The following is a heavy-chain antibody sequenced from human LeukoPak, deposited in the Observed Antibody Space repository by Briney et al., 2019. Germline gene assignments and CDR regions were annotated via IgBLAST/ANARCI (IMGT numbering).Heavy chain of an antibody. D-gene: IGHD3-22*01. CDR1: GGSISSYY. Sequence: SETLSLTCTVSGGSISSYYWSWIRQPPGKGLEWIGSIYHSGSTYYNPSLKSRVTISVDTSKNQFSLKLSSVTAADTAVYYCARDKYYYDSSGYHDAFDIWGRGTMVTVSS. V-gene: IGHV4-59*01. CDR3: ARDKYYYDSSGYHDAFDI. CDR2: IYHSGST. J-gene: IGHJ3*02.